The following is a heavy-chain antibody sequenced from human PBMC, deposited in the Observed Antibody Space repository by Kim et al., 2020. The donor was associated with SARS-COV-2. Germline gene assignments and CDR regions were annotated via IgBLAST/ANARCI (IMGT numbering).Heavy chain of an antibody. Sequence: SETLSLTCTVSGGSISSSSYYWGWIRQPPGKGLEWIGSMYYSGSTYYNPSLKSRVTISVDTSKNQFSLKLSSVTAADTAVYYCASTTPAAVAEAEMGYWGQGTLVTVSS. D-gene: IGHD6-19*01. CDR3: ASTTPAAVAEAEMGY. CDR1: GGSISSSSYY. V-gene: IGHV4-39*01. CDR2: MYYSGST. J-gene: IGHJ4*02.